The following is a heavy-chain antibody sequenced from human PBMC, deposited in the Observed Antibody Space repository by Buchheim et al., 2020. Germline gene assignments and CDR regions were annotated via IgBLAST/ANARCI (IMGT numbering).Heavy chain of an antibody. Sequence: EVQLLESGGGLVQPGGSLRLSCAASGFTFSSSTMGWVRQAPGKGLEWVATVTSIGTTYYVDSVKGRFTISRDDSRRMVLLQMNSLRVDDTAVYYCANGGRHVDSCGQGT. CDR3: ANGGRHVDS. D-gene: IGHD3-16*01. J-gene: IGHJ4*02. CDR1: GFTFSSST. V-gene: IGHV3-23*01. CDR2: VTSIGTT.